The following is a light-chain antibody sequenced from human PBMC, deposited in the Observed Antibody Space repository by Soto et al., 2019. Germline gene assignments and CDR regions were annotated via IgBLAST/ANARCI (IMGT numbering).Light chain of an antibody. J-gene: IGKJ3*01. V-gene: IGKV3-20*01. CDR3: QQYGSSPLIT. Sequence: EIVLTQSPGTLSLSPGERATLSCRASQSVSSSYLAWYQQKPGQAPRLLIHGASSRATGIPDRFSGSGSGTDFTLTISRLEPEDFAVYYCQQYGSSPLITFGPGTKVDIK. CDR2: GAS. CDR1: QSVSSSY.